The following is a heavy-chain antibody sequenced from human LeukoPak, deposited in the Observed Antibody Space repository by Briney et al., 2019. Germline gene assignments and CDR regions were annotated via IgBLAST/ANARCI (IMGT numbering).Heavy chain of an antibody. D-gene: IGHD4-11*01. CDR2: ISSSGYTI. CDR1: GFTFSNFA. Sequence: GGSLRLSCAPSGFTFSNFAMTWVRQAPGKGLEWVSYISSSGYTIYYADSAKGRFTISRDNAKSSLYLEMNSLRAEDTAVYYCARVAYSRTYLDAFDIWGQGTMVTVSS. J-gene: IGHJ3*02. V-gene: IGHV3-48*03. CDR3: ARVAYSRTYLDAFDI.